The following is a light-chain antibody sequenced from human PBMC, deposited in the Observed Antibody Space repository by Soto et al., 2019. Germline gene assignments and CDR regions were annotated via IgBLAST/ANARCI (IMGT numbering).Light chain of an antibody. CDR2: GAS. CDR1: QSVSSN. J-gene: IGKJ5*01. Sequence: EIVMTRSPATRSGSPGEGGTRAGRGSQSVSSNLAWYQQKPGQAPRLLIYGASTRATCITARFSGSGSAPESTLTTRSLQSADFQVYHCQQSNNWPPLTFGPGTRLEI. V-gene: IGKV3-15*01. CDR3: QQSNNWPPLT.